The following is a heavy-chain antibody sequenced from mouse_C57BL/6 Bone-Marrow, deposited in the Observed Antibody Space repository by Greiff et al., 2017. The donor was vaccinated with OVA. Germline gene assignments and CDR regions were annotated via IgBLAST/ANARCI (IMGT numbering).Heavy chain of an antibody. Sequence: QVQLQQPGAELVKPGASVKMSCKASGYTFTSYWITWVKQRPGQGLEWIGDIYPGSGSTNYNEKFKSKATLTVDTSSSTAYMQLSSLTSEDSAVYYCARGLYYGSSRGNYLDYGGQGTTLTVSS. J-gene: IGHJ2*01. CDR3: ARGLYYGSSRGNYLDY. CDR2: IYPGSGST. V-gene: IGHV1-55*01. D-gene: IGHD1-1*01. CDR1: GYTFTSYW.